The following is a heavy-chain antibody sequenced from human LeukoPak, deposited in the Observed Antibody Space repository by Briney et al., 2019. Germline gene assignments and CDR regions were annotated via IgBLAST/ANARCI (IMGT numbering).Heavy chain of an antibody. V-gene: IGHV4-59*12. Sequence: PSETLSLTCTVSGGSISSYYWSWIRQPPGKGLEWIGYIYYSGSTNYNPSLKSRVTISVDTSKNQFSLKLSSVTAAETAVYYCATGYSAMFDSWGQGTLVTVSS. J-gene: IGHJ4*02. CDR2: IYYSGST. CDR3: ATGYSAMFDS. CDR1: GGSISSYY. D-gene: IGHD6-13*01.